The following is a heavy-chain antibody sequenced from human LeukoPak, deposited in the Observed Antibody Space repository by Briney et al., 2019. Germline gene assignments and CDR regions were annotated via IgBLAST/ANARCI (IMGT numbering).Heavy chain of an antibody. V-gene: IGHV1-2*02. CDR3: ARLIVVVPAAIWIFDY. J-gene: IGHJ4*02. D-gene: IGHD2-2*02. Sequence: GASVKVSCKASGYTFTGYYMHWVRQAPGQGLEWMGWINPNSGGTNYAQKFQGRVTMTRDTSISTAYMELSRLRSDDTAVYYCARLIVVVPAAIWIFDYWGQGTLVTVSS. CDR1: GYTFTGYY. CDR2: INPNSGGT.